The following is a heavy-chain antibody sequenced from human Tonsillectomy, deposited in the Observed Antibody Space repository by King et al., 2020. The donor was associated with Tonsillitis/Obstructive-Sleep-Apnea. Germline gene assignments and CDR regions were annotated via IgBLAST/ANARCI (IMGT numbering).Heavy chain of an antibody. D-gene: IGHD6-13*01. CDR1: GGSFSGYY. V-gene: IGHV4-34*01. CDR3: ANAATGAQKNWFDP. J-gene: IGHJ5*02. CDR2: INHSGST. Sequence: VQLQQWGAGLLKPSETLSLTCAVYGGSFSGYYWSWIRQPPGKGLEWIVEINHSGSTNYNPFLKSRVTISVYTSKNQFSLNLNSVTAADTVVYYCANAATGAQKNWFDPWGQGTLVTVSS.